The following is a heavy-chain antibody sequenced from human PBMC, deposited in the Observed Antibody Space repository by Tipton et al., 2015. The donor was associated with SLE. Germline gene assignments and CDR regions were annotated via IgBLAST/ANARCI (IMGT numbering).Heavy chain of an antibody. CDR1: GASVSSSRHF. V-gene: IGHV4-39*07. CDR3: ARTAGRSVKLWYFDL. CDR2: LYYSGNT. Sequence: TLSLTCTVSGASVSSSRHFWGWIRQPPGKGLEWIGVLYYSGNTYYNPSLKSPVTLSIDTSKNQFSLKLSSVTDVDTAVYYCARTAGRSVKLWYFDLWGRGTLVTVSS. D-gene: IGHD5-18*01. J-gene: IGHJ2*01.